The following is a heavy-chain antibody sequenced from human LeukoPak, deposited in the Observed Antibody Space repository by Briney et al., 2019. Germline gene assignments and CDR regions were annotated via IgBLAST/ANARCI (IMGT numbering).Heavy chain of an antibody. CDR1: GGTFSSYA. D-gene: IGHD3-10*01. Sequence: SVKVSCKASGGTFSSYAISWVRQAPGQGLEWMGGIIPIFGTANYAQKFQGRVTITADESTSTAYMELSSLRSEDTAVYYCARDLDRAYYGSGEHWFDPWGQGTLVTVSS. CDR3: ARDLDRAYYGSGEHWFDP. V-gene: IGHV1-69*01. CDR2: IIPIFGTA. J-gene: IGHJ5*02.